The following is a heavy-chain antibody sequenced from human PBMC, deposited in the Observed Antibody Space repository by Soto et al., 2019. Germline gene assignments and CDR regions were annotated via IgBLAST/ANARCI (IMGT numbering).Heavy chain of an antibody. Sequence: GGSLRLSCAASGFTFSSYGMHWVRQAPGKGLEWVAVIWYDGSNKYYADSVKGRFTISRDNSKNTLYLQMNSLRAEDTAVYYCARLEMATPWGAYWGQGTLVTVSS. D-gene: IGHD5-12*01. CDR1: GFTFSSYG. J-gene: IGHJ4*02. CDR3: ARLEMATPWGAY. CDR2: IWYDGSNK. V-gene: IGHV3-33*01.